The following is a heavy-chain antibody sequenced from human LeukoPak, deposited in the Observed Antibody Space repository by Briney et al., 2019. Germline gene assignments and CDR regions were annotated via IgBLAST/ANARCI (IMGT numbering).Heavy chain of an antibody. CDR1: GYTFTGYY. D-gene: IGHD1-26*01. CDR2: INPNSGGT. J-gene: IGHJ4*02. CDR3: ARDPGSWSYYDSVYFDY. V-gene: IGHV1-2*02. Sequence: GASVKVSCKASGYTFTGYYMHWVRQAPGQGLEWMGWINPNSGGTNYAQKFQGRVTMTRDTSISTAYMELSRLRSDDTAVYYCARDPGSWSYYDSVYFDYWGQGTLVTVSS.